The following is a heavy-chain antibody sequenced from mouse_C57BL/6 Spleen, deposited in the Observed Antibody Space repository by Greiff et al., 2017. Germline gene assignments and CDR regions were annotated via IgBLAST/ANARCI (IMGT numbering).Heavy chain of an antibody. D-gene: IGHD1-1*01. Sequence: QVQLQQSGPGLVQPSQSLSITCTVSGFSLTSYGVHWVRQSPGKGLEWLGVIWRGGSTDYNAAFMSRLSITKDNSKSQVFFKMNSLQADDTAIYYCAKNYYGSSWYFEGWGTGTTVTVSS. J-gene: IGHJ1*03. CDR3: AKNYYGSSWYFEG. CDR1: GFSLTSYG. CDR2: IWRGGST. V-gene: IGHV2-5*01.